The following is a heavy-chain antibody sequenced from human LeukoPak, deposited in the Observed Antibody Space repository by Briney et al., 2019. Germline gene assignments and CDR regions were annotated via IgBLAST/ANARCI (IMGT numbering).Heavy chain of an antibody. Sequence: SETLSLTCTVSGASISSYYWSWIRQSPGKGLECLRYIHYTGSTNYNPSLKSRVTISVETSKNQFSLKLSSVTAADTAVYYCARLSTAGYSSGWYPGYWGQGTLVTVSS. D-gene: IGHD6-19*01. CDR2: IHYTGST. V-gene: IGHV4-59*12. CDR3: ARLSTAGYSSGWYPGY. CDR1: GASISSYY. J-gene: IGHJ4*02.